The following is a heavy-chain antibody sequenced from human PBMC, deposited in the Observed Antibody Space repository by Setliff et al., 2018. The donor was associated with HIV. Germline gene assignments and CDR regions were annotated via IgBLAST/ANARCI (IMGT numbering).Heavy chain of an antibody. D-gene: IGHD4-17*01. CDR3: ARGNDNGQRGGNYYFMDV. Sequence: SETLSLTCTVSGGSISSYYWSWIRQPPGKGLEWIGHIYYSGDTNYSPSLKSRVTISMDTSKNQFSLKLTSVTAADTAVYYCARGNDNGQRGGNYYFMDVWDKGTTVTVSS. CDR1: GGSISSYY. CDR2: IYYSGDT. J-gene: IGHJ6*03. V-gene: IGHV4-59*12.